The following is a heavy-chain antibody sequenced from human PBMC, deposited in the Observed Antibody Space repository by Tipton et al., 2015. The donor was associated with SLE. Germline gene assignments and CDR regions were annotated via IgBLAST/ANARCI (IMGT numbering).Heavy chain of an antibody. D-gene: IGHD4-23*01. Sequence: LRLSCTVSGGSISSSSYYWGWIRQPPGKGLEWIGSIYYSGSTYYNPSLKSRVIISVDTSKNQFSLKLSSVTAADTSVYYCARHEGGNSTPFDIWGQGTMVTVSS. CDR2: IYYSGST. CDR3: ARHEGGNSTPFDI. J-gene: IGHJ3*02. V-gene: IGHV4-39*01. CDR1: GGSISSSSYY.